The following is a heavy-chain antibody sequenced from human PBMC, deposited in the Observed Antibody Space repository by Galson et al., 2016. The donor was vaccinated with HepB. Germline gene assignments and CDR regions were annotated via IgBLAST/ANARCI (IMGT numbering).Heavy chain of an antibody. CDR2: ISASNGNT. V-gene: IGHV1-18*01. J-gene: IGHJ3*01. CDR1: GYTFTDYG. Sequence: SVKVSCKASGYTFTDYGIGWVRQAPGQGLEWMGWISASNGNTNLAQKFQGRGTLTTDTSTSTAYMELRSLRSDDTAVYYCARTDDSTGAGAFDFWGQGTMVTVSS. D-gene: IGHD2-8*02. CDR3: ARTDDSTGAGAFDF.